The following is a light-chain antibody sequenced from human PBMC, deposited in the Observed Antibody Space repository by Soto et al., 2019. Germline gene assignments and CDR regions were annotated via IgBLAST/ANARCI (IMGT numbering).Light chain of an antibody. CDR2: GAS. CDR3: QQYNNWPPFT. CDR1: QSVSSN. V-gene: IGKV3-15*01. J-gene: IGKJ3*01. Sequence: EIVMTQSPATLSVSPGERATLSCGASQSVSSNLAWYQQKPGQAPRLLIYGASTRATGIPARFSGSGSGTEFTLTISSLQSEDFAVYYCQQYNNWPPFTFGPGTKEDIK.